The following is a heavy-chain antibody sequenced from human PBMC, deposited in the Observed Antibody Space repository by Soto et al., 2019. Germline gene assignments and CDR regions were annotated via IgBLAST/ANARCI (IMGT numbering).Heavy chain of an antibody. V-gene: IGHV3-9*01. J-gene: IGHJ6*02. D-gene: IGHD6-19*01. Sequence: EEQLVESGGGLVQPGRPLKLSCAASGFNFEDYAMHWVRQAPGKGLEWVSSISWNTDTIDYADSVKGRFTISRDNVKKSLYLPMNSLRVEDTAFYYCAKVRGWFHAMDVWGRGTTVTVSS. CDR2: ISWNTDTI. CDR1: GFNFEDYA. CDR3: AKVRGWFHAMDV.